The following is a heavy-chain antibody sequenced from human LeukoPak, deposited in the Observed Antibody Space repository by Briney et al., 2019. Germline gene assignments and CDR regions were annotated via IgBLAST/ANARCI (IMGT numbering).Heavy chain of an antibody. CDR3: ARGPSYDSGQPGY. D-gene: IGHD3-10*01. CDR2: ISSSGNTK. J-gene: IGHJ4*02. Sequence: PGGSLRLSCAASGFTFSNYEMNWVRQAPGKGLEWVSFISSSGNTKYYPDSVKGRFTISRDNAKNSLHLQMNSLRGEDTAVYYCARGPSYDSGQPGYWGQGTLVTVSS. CDR1: GFTFSNYE. V-gene: IGHV3-48*03.